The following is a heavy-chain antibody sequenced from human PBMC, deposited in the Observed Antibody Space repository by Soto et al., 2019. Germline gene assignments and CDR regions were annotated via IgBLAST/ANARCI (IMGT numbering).Heavy chain of an antibody. J-gene: IGHJ3*02. CDR2: IIPILGIA. V-gene: IGHV1-69*02. CDR3: ARVVYCSSTSCYEGAVDI. D-gene: IGHD2-2*01. CDR1: GGTFSSYT. Sequence: SVKVSCKASGGTFSSYTISWVRQAPGQGLEWMGRIIPILGIANYAQKFQGRVTITAAKSTSTAYMELSSLRSEDTAVYYCARVVYCSSTSCYEGAVDIWGQGPMVTVSS.